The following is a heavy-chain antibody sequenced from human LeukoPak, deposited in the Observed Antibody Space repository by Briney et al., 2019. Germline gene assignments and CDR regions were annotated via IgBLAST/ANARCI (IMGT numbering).Heavy chain of an antibody. CDR1: GFPFSYFG. CDR2: ISSSSSYI. Sequence: GGSLRLSCAASGFPFSYFGMNWVRQAPGKGLEWVSFISSSSSYIYYADSVKGRFTISRDNARNSLYLQMNSLRAEDTAVYYCARGEWSSSPFDYWGQGTLVTVSS. D-gene: IGHD6-6*01. V-gene: IGHV3-21*01. CDR3: ARGEWSSSPFDY. J-gene: IGHJ4*02.